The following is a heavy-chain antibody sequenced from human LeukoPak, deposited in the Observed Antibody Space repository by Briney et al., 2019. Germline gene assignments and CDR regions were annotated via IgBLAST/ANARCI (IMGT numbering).Heavy chain of an antibody. V-gene: IGHV3-48*03. Sequence: PGGSLRLSCAAPGFTFSSYEMNWVRQAPGKGLGWDSSIRSSGSTIYYADSMKGRFTISRDNAKNSLYLQMNSLRAEDTAVYYCARDAQRYCSSTSCQGLYYYYYGMDVWGQGTTVTVSS. J-gene: IGHJ6*02. CDR2: IRSSGSTI. CDR3: ARDAQRYCSSTSCQGLYYYYYGMDV. D-gene: IGHD2-2*01. CDR1: GFTFSSYE.